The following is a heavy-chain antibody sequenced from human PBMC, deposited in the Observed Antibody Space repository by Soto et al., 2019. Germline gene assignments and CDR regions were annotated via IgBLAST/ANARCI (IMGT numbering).Heavy chain of an antibody. CDR3: ARDALTGYSPGCFAP. CDR1: GYTFTSYG. D-gene: IGHD3-9*01. CDR2: ISAYNGNT. Sequence: GASVKVSCKASGYTFTSYGIIWVRQAPGQGLEWMGWISAYNGNTNYAQKLQGRVTMTTDTSTSTAYRELRSLRSDDTAVYYCARDALTGYSPGCFAPWGQGTLVTVSP. J-gene: IGHJ5*02. V-gene: IGHV1-18*01.